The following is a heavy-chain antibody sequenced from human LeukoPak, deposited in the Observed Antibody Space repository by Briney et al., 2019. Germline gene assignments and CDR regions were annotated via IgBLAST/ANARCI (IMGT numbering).Heavy chain of an antibody. J-gene: IGHJ4*02. CDR2: ISGSGGST. CDR1: GFTFSSYA. CDR3: AKDRSATVTRFYFDY. D-gene: IGHD4-17*01. Sequence: PGGSLRLSCAASGFTFSSYAMSWVRQAPGKGLEWASAISGSGGSTYYADSVKGRFTISRDNSKNTLYLQMNSLRAEDTAVYYCAKDRSATVTRFYFDYWGQGTLVTVSS. V-gene: IGHV3-23*01.